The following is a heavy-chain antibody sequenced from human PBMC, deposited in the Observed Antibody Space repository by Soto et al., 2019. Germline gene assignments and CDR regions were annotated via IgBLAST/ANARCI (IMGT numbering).Heavy chain of an antibody. D-gene: IGHD2-2*01. V-gene: IGHV3-9*01. Sequence: EVQLVESGGGLVQPGRSLRLSCAASGFSFDEYAMHWVRQAPGKGLEWVSGVSWNSGTMGYGDSVRGRFAISRDNAKNSLYLIMNSLTTEDTALYYCAKGFCSSTRCLTYSYMDVWGKGTTVTVSS. CDR2: VSWNSGTM. CDR1: GFSFDEYA. J-gene: IGHJ6*03. CDR3: AKGFCSSTRCLTYSYMDV.